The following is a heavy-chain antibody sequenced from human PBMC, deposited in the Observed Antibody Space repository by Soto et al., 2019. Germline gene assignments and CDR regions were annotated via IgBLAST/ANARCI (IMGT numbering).Heavy chain of an antibody. CDR1: GEPFSDNH. J-gene: IGHJ5*01. CDR3: ATARRGTVSLLAA. V-gene: IGHV1-2*02. D-gene: IGHD4-4*01. CDR2: LNPYSGAT. Sequence: ASVKVSCKASGEPFSDNHIYWVRQSPGQGLEWMGWLNPYSGATTYAPKYQGRITLTRDTSLSTSYMELNGLNSDDTAVYFCATARRGTVSLLAAWGQGTLVTVSS.